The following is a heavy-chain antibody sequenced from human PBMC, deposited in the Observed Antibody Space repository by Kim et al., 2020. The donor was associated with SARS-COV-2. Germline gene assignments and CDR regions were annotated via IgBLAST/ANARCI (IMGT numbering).Heavy chain of an antibody. CDR1: GYTFTSYA. CDR3: ARGYYDSSDYYSLDY. V-gene: IGHV1-3*01. CDR2: INAGNVNT. D-gene: IGHD3-22*01. Sequence: ASVKVSCKASGYTFTSYAMHWVRQAPGQRLEWMGWINAGNVNTKYSQKFQGRVTITRDTSASTAYMELSSLRSEDTAVYYCARGYYDSSDYYSLDYWGQGTLVTVSS. J-gene: IGHJ4*02.